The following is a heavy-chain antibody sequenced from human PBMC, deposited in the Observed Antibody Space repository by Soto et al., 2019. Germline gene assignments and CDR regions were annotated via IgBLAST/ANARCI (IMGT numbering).Heavy chain of an antibody. CDR1: GFPFSSYD. V-gene: IGHV3-13*01. J-gene: IGHJ6*02. Sequence: GGTLRISWAPSGFPFSSYDMHWVRPTKGKGLEWVSTIGTAGDTYYPGSVKGRFTISRENANHSLYLQKDSLRAGDTAVYYCARAPVQQLAYYYYYGMDVWGQGTTVTVSS. CDR2: IGTAGDT. D-gene: IGHD6-13*01. CDR3: ARAPVQQLAYYYYYGMDV.